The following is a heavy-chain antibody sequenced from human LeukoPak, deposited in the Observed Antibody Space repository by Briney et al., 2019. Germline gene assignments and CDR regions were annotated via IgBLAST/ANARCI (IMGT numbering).Heavy chain of an antibody. CDR3: ARGESSDALDI. Sequence: ASVKVSCKASGYTFAVYYIHWFRRAPGQGLEWMGWISPNIGGTTFAQKFQGRVTMTRDTSISTVYMELTRLRLDDTAVYYCARGESSDALDIWGQGTMVTVSS. CDR1: GYTFAVYY. J-gene: IGHJ3*02. V-gene: IGHV1-2*02. D-gene: IGHD1-26*01. CDR2: ISPNIGGT.